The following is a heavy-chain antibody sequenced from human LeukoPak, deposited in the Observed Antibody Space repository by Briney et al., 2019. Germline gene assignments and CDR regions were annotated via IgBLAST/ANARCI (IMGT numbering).Heavy chain of an antibody. V-gene: IGHV3-13*01. CDR3: ARESYDSSGYYRYFDY. J-gene: IGHJ4*02. Sequence: PGGSLRLSCAASGFTFSSYDMHWVRQATGKGLEWVSAIGTAGDTYYPGSVKGRFTISRENAKNSLYLQMNSLRAGDTAVYYCARESYDSSGYYRYFDYWGRGTLVTVSS. D-gene: IGHD3-22*01. CDR1: GFTFSSYD. CDR2: IGTAGDT.